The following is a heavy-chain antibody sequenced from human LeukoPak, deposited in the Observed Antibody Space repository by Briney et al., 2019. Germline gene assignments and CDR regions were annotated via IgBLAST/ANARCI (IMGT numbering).Heavy chain of an antibody. D-gene: IGHD3-22*01. J-gene: IGHJ4*02. V-gene: IGHV1-69*01. Sequence: GASVKVSCKASGGTFSSYAISWVRQAPGQGLEWMGGIIPIFGTANYAQKFQGRVTITADESTSTAYMELGSLRSEDTAVYYCAREYSYDSSGYYISGNFDCWGQGTLVTVSS. CDR3: AREYSYDSSGYYISGNFDC. CDR1: GGTFSSYA. CDR2: IIPIFGTA.